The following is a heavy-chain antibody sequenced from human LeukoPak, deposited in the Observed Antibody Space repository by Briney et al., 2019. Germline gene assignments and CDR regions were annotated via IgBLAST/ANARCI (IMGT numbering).Heavy chain of an antibody. CDR1: GFTFSSYG. CDR3: AREDSPYGMDV. J-gene: IGHJ6*02. CDR2: IWYDGSNK. Sequence: GGSLRLSCAASGFTFSSYGMHWVRQAPGKGLEWVAVIWYDGSNKYYADSVKGRFTISRDNSKNTLYLQMNSLRAEDTAVYYCAREDSPYGMDVWGQGTTVTVSS. D-gene: IGHD2-15*01. V-gene: IGHV3-33*01.